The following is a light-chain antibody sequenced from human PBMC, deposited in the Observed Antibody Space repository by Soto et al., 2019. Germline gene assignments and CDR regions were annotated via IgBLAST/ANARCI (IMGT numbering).Light chain of an antibody. CDR2: EVS. V-gene: IGLV2-14*01. CDR1: SSDVGGYNY. J-gene: IGLJ1*01. CDR3: SSYTSSSPRV. Sequence: QFALTQPASVSGSPGQSITISCTGTSSDVGGYNYVSWYQQHPGKAPKLMIYEVSNRPSGVSNRFSGSKSGNTASLTISGLQAEDEADYYCSSYTSSSPRVFGTGTKLTVL.